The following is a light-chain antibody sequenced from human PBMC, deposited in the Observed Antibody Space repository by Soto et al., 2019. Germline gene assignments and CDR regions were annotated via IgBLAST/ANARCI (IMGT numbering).Light chain of an antibody. CDR3: QDYNSWT. V-gene: IGKV1-5*03. CDR1: QSISTW. CDR2: KAS. J-gene: IGKJ1*01. Sequence: DIQMTQSPSTLSASVGDRVTITCRASQSISTWLSWYQQKPGKAPKVLIYKASNLHSGVSSRFSGSGSGTEFTLTLSRLQPDDFANYYCQDYNSWTFGQGTKVEI.